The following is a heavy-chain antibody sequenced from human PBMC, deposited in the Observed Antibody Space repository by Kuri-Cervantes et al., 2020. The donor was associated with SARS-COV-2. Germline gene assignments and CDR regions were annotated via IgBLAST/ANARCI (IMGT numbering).Heavy chain of an antibody. V-gene: IGHV4-39*01. CDR2: IYYSGST. J-gene: IGHJ5*02. CDR1: GGSISSSSYY. Sequence: ESLKISCTVSGGSISSSSYYWGWIRQPPGKGLEWIGSIYYSGSTYYNPPLKSRVTISVDTSKNQFSLKLSSVTAADTAVYYCARARSYDFWSGSRINWFDPWGQGTLVTVSS. D-gene: IGHD3-3*01. CDR3: ARARSYDFWSGSRINWFDP.